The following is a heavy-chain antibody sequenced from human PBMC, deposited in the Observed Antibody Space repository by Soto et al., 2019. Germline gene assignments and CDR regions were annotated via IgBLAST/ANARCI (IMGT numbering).Heavy chain of an antibody. Sequence: SETLSLTCTVSGGSISSSSYYWGWIRQPPGKGLEWIGSIYYSGSTYYNPSLKSRVTISVDTSKNQFSLKLSSVTAADTAVYYCARRQSSSWYGLWGQGTLVTVSP. D-gene: IGHD6-13*01. CDR1: GGSISSSSYY. CDR2: IYYSGST. J-gene: IGHJ4*02. V-gene: IGHV4-39*01. CDR3: ARRQSSSWYGL.